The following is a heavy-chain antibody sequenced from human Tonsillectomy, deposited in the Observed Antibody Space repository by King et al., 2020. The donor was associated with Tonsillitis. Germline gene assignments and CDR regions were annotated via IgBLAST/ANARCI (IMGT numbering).Heavy chain of an antibody. V-gene: IGHV4-59*01. CDR1: GGSINSYY. CDR2: IYYSGSI. J-gene: IGHJ3*02. D-gene: IGHD4-23*01. Sequence: QLQESGPGLVKPSATLSLTCTVSGGSINSYYWSWIRQPPGKGLEWIGYIYYSGSINYSPSLKSRVTISVDRSKNQFSLKLSSVTAADTAVYYCARVPYDGDSVLGDGFDIWGQGKMVPVSS. CDR3: ARVPYDGDSVLGDGFDI.